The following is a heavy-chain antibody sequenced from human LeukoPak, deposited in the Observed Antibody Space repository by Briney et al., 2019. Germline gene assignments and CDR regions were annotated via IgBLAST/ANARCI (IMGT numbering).Heavy chain of an antibody. CDR1: GYSISSGYY. D-gene: IGHD3-22*01. V-gene: IGHV4-38-2*02. CDR3: ARGNYDSSGYYYVDY. Sequence: PSETLSLTCSVSGYSISSGYYWGWIRQPPGKGLEWIGSIYHSGSTYYNPSLKSRVTISVDKSKNQFSLKLSSVTAAGTAVYYCARGNYDSSGYYYVDYWGQGTLVTVSS. CDR2: IYHSGST. J-gene: IGHJ4*02.